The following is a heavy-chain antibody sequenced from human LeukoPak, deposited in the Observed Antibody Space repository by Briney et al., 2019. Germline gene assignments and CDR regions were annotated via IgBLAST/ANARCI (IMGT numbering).Heavy chain of an antibody. CDR2: IRHSGGST. J-gene: IGHJ3*02. Sequence: PGGSLRLSCAASGFTFSSFAMTRVRQAPGKGLEWVSTIRHSGGSTYYADSVKGRFTISRDSSKSTLYLQMNSLRAEDTAVYYCAKSGASMVDSALDIWGQGTMVTVSS. CDR3: AKSGASMVDSALDI. CDR1: GFTFSSFA. V-gene: IGHV3-23*01. D-gene: IGHD4/OR15-4a*01.